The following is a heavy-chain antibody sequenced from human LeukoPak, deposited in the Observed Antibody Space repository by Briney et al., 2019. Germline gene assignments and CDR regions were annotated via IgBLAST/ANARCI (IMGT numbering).Heavy chain of an antibody. CDR3: AREGNSGYDYES. V-gene: IGHV3-21*06. Sequence: GGSPRLSCAASGFTFSNYKMDWVRQAPGRGREWVSSISSSSSYIYYAGSVMGRFTISRDNAKNSLYLQMNSLRAEDTAVYYCAREGNSGYDYESWGQGPLVTVSS. J-gene: IGHJ4*02. CDR2: ISSSSSYI. CDR1: GFTFSNYK. D-gene: IGHD5-12*01.